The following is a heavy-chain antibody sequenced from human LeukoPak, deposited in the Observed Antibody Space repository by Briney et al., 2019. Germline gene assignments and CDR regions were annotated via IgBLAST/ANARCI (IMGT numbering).Heavy chain of an antibody. CDR1: GGSIRSLGYS. V-gene: IGHV4-39*07. D-gene: IGHD5-12*01. CDR3: ARSVSAYAGRGWFDP. Sequence: SETLSLTCSVSGGSIRSLGYSWGWIRQPPGKGLEWIASMYYTGTTYYNPSLKSRVTMSLDTSNPQFSLNLTSVTAADTAVFYCARSVSAYAGRGWFDPWGQGTLVTVSS. J-gene: IGHJ5*02. CDR2: MYYTGTT.